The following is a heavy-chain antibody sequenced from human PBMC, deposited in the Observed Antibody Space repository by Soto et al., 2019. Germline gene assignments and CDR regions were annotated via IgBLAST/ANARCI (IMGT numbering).Heavy chain of an antibody. J-gene: IGHJ5*02. CDR2: TYYRSKWYS. CDR1: GDIVSSNSAA. CDR3: ARGLWSGYYSNWFDP. V-gene: IGHV6-1*01. D-gene: IGHD3-3*01. Sequence: SQTLSLTCAISGDIVSSNSAAWNWIRRSPSRGLEWLGRTYYRSKWYSDYTVSVKSRITINPDTSKNQFSLQLSSVTPEDTAVYYCARGLWSGYYSNWFDPWGQGTLVTVSS.